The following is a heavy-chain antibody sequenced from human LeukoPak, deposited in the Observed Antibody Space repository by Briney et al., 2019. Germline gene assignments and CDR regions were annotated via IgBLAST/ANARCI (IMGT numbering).Heavy chain of an antibody. D-gene: IGHD3-22*01. J-gene: IGHJ4*02. V-gene: IGHV4-34*01. CDR1: XXSFSGXY. Sequence: TLSLTCXXXXXSFSGXYWSWIRQPPGKGLEWIGEINHSGSTNYNPSLKSRVTISVDTSKNQFSLKLSSVTAADTAVYYCARDPPRVPMYYYDSSGYYDYWGQGTLVTVSS. CDR3: ARDPPRVPMYYYDSSGYYDY. CDR2: INHSGST.